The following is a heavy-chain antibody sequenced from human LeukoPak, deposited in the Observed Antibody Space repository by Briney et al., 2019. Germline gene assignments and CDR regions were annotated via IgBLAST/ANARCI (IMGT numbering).Heavy chain of an antibody. D-gene: IGHD7-27*01. Sequence: PSETLSLTCTVSGGSISSSSYYWGWIRQPPGKGLEWIGSIYYSGSTYYNPSLKSRVTISVDTSKNQFSLKLSSVTAADTAVYFCARRFRGDNFDYWGQGTLVTVSS. CDR1: GGSISSSSYY. CDR3: ARRFRGDNFDY. CDR2: IYYSGST. V-gene: IGHV4-39*01. J-gene: IGHJ4*02.